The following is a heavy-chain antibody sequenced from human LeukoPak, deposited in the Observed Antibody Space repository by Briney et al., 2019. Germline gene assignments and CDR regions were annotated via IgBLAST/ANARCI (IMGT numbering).Heavy chain of an antibody. Sequence: SETLSLTCTVSGVSVSSGSYYWSWIRQPPGKGLEWIGYIYYSGSTNYNPSLKSRVTISVDTSKNQFSLKLSSVTAADTAVYYCARDDEYSSSSIYGMDVWGQGTTVTVSS. CDR2: IYYSGST. J-gene: IGHJ6*02. D-gene: IGHD6-6*01. V-gene: IGHV4-61*01. CDR3: ARDDEYSSSSIYGMDV. CDR1: GVSVSSGSYY.